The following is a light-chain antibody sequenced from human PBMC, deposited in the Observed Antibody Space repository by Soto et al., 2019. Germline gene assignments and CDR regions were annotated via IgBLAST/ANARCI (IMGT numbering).Light chain of an antibody. CDR3: SSDTSGGTWV. V-gene: IGLV2-14*01. CDR2: EVS. CDR1: SSDVGGYDS. J-gene: IGLJ3*02. Sequence: QSALTQPASVSGSPGQSITISCTGTSSDVGGYDSVSWYQQHPGKAPKLMIYEVSNRPSGGSNRFSGSKSGNTASLTISGLQAEDEAIYYCSSDTSGGTWVFGGGTKLTVL.